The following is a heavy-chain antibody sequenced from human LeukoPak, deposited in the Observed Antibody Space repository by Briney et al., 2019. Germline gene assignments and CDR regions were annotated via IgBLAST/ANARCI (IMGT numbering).Heavy chain of an antibody. CDR2: IHPNSGDT. CDR1: GYTFTGYY. D-gene: IGHD3-10*01. J-gene: IGHJ3*02. V-gene: IGHV1-2*02. Sequence: ASVKVSCKASGYTFTGYYLHWVRQAPGQGLEWVGWIHPNSGDTNCAQRFQGRVTMTRDTSITTAYVELSRLTSDDTALYYCARGIINKDAFDIWGQGTMVTVSS. CDR3: ARGIINKDAFDI.